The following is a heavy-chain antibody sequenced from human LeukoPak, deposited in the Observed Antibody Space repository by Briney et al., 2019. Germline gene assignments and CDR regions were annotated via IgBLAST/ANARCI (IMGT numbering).Heavy chain of an antibody. CDR3: ARAYYGSGSYYPPYGY. V-gene: IGHV5-51*01. CDR2: IYPGDCDT. D-gene: IGHD3-10*01. Sequence: GESLKISCKGSGYSFTSYWIGWVRQMPGKGLEWMGIIYPGDCDTRYSPSFQGQVTISADKSISTAYLQWSSLKASDTAMYYCARAYYGSGSYYPPYGYWGQGTLVTVSS. CDR1: GYSFTSYW. J-gene: IGHJ4*02.